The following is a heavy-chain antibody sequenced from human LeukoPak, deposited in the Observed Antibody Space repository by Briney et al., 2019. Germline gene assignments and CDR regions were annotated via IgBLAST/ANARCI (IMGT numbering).Heavy chain of an antibody. CDR1: GFTFSNYW. CDR3: AAEYCGGGFCYTRHSGHDY. CDR2: INPEGNST. D-gene: IGHD2-15*01. Sequence: PGGSLRLSCAASGFTFSNYWMHWVRQAPGKGLVWVSRINPEGNSTRSSASVKGRFTISRDNAKNTLFLQMNRLRVEDTAVYYCAAEYCGGGFCYTRHSGHDYWGQGTLVTVSS. J-gene: IGHJ4*02. V-gene: IGHV3-74*01.